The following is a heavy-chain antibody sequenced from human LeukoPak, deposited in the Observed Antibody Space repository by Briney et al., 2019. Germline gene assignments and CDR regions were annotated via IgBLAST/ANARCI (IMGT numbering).Heavy chain of an antibody. CDR3: ARDLEQWRAVGWFDP. CDR1: GGSISSYY. V-gene: IGHV4-4*07. J-gene: IGHJ5*02. D-gene: IGHD6-19*01. CDR2: MYTSGST. Sequence: SETLSLTCTVSGGSISSYYWSWIRQPAGKGLEWIGRMYTSGSTNYNPSLKSRVTMSVDTSKNQFSLKLSSVTAADTAVYYCARDLEQWRAVGWFDPWGQGTLVTVSS.